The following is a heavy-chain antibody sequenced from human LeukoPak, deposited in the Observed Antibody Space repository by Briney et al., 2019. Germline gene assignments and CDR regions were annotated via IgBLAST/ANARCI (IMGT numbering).Heavy chain of an antibody. V-gene: IGHV1-18*01. Sequence: ASVKVSCKASGYTFTSYGISWVRQAPGQGLEWMGWISAYNGNTNYAQKLQGRVTMTTDTSTSTAYMELRSLRSDDTAVYYCARDYLTVTTKPFDYWGQGTLVTVSS. J-gene: IGHJ4*02. CDR3: ARDYLTVTTKPFDY. CDR2: ISAYNGNT. CDR1: GYTFTSYG. D-gene: IGHD4-17*01.